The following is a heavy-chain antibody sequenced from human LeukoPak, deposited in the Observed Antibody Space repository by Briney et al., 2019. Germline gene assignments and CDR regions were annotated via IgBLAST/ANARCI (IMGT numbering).Heavy chain of an antibody. V-gene: IGHV3-48*04. Sequence: GGSLRLSCAASGFTFSSHTMNWVRQAPGKGLEWVSHIGTSSSTVYYADSVKGRFTISRDNAKNSLSLQMNSLRAEDTAMYYCARDQDYYGSGTTYWYFDLWGRGTLVTVSS. CDR3: ARDQDYYGSGTTYWYFDL. J-gene: IGHJ2*01. CDR2: IGTSSSTV. D-gene: IGHD3-10*01. CDR1: GFTFSSHT.